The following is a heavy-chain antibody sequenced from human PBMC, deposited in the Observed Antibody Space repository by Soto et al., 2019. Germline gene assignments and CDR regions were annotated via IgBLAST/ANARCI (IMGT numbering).Heavy chain of an antibody. Sequence: EVQLVESGGGLVKPGGSLRLSCVTSGITFSSYGMNWVRQAPGKGLEWVSSISYSTSHIYYADSVRGRFTISGDNAKNSLYLQMDSLRAEDTAMYYCAGHLASRYSDSWYKGWHVDYWGQGTLVTVSS. V-gene: IGHV3-21*01. CDR3: AGHLASRYSDSWYKGWHVDY. CDR2: ISYSTSHI. CDR1: GITFSSYG. D-gene: IGHD1-26*01. J-gene: IGHJ4*02.